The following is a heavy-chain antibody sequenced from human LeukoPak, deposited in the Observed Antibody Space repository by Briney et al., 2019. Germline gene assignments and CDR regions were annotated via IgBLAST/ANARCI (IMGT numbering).Heavy chain of an antibody. V-gene: IGHV4-59*01. CDR1: GGSISSYY. CDR2: IYYSGST. Sequence: SETLSLTCAVYGGSISSYYWSWIRQPPGKGLEWIGYIYYSGSTNYNPSLKSRVTISVDTSKNQFSLKLSSVTAEDTAVYYCARVPLDIVVVPAARGSPPANYYYYGMDVWGQGTTVTVSS. CDR3: ARVPLDIVVVPAARGSPPANYYYYGMDV. J-gene: IGHJ6*02. D-gene: IGHD2-2*01.